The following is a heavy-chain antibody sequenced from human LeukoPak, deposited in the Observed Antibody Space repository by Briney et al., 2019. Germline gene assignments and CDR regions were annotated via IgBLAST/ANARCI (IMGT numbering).Heavy chain of an antibody. CDR2: INPNSGGT. CDR1: GYTFTGYY. J-gene: IGHJ4*02. V-gene: IGHV1-2*02. CDR3: ARIAEGGEPPRCC. D-gene: IGHD1-26*01. Sequence: ASVKVSCKASGYTFTGYYMHWVRQAPGQGLEWMGWINPNSGGTNYAQKLQGRVTMTTDTSTSTAYMELRSLRSDDTAVYYCARIAEGGEPPRCCWGQGTLVTVSS.